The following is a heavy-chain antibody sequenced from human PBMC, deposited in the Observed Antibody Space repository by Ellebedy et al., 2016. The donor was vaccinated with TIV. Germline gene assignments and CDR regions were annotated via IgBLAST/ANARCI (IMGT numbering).Heavy chain of an antibody. D-gene: IGHD2-15*01. Sequence: GESLKISCAASGFPFSSFEFNWVRQSPGKGLEWVSYISSSGTTKYYADSVKGRFTISRDNAKNSRNLQMTSLRAEDTAVYYCAAAHYYFYGKDVWGQGTRVTVSS. CDR3: AAAHYYFYGKDV. CDR1: GFPFSSFE. CDR2: ISSSGTTK. J-gene: IGHJ6*02. V-gene: IGHV3-48*03.